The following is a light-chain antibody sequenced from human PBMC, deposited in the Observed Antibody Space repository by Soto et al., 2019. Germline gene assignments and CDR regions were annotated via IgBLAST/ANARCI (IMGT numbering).Light chain of an antibody. CDR2: VNSDGSH. CDR1: SGQSSYA. Sequence: QSVLTQSPSASASLGASVKLTCTLTSGQSSYAIAWHQQQPEKGPRYLMKVNSDGSHNKGDGIPDRFSGSSSGAERYLTISSLQSEDEADYYCQTWGTGIVVFGGGTKLTV. J-gene: IGLJ2*01. V-gene: IGLV4-69*01. CDR3: QTWGTGIVV.